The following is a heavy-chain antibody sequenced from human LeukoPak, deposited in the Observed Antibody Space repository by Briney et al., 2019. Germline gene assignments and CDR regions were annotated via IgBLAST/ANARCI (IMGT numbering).Heavy chain of an antibody. D-gene: IGHD4-17*01. CDR1: GFTFSNYA. CDR3: AISVTTEPNWFDP. Sequence: GGSLRLSCTASGFTFSNYAMSWVRRAPGKGLEWVSTISGSDGSTYYADSVKGRFTISRDNSKNTLYLQMNSLRVEDTAIYYCAISVTTEPNWFDPWGQGTLVTVSS. V-gene: IGHV3-23*01. J-gene: IGHJ5*02. CDR2: ISGSDGST.